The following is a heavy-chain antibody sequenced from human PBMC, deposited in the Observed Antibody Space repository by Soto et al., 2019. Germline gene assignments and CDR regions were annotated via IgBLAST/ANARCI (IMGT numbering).Heavy chain of an antibody. D-gene: IGHD1-1*01. V-gene: IGHV3-21*01. Sequence: PGGSLRLSCAASGFTFSSYSMNWVRQAPGKGLEWVSSISSSSSYIYYADSVKGRFTISRDNAKNSLYLQMNSLRAEDTAVYYCARWATGGATLVYWGQGTLVTVSS. CDR2: ISSSSSYI. CDR1: GFTFSSYS. J-gene: IGHJ4*02. CDR3: ARWATGGATLVY.